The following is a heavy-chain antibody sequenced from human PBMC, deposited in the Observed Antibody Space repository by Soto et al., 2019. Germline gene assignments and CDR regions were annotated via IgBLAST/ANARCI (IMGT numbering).Heavy chain of an antibody. Sequence: EVQLVESGGGLVQPGRSLRLSCAASGFTFDDYAMHWVRQAPGKGLEWVSGISWNSGSIGYADSVKGRFTISRDNAKNSLDLQMNSLGTEDTALYYCAKDYGLARSPRSRRFGSFDIWGQGTMVTVSS. V-gene: IGHV3-9*01. J-gene: IGHJ3*02. CDR3: AKDYGLARSPRSRRFGSFDI. CDR2: ISWNSGSI. CDR1: GFTFDDYA. D-gene: IGHD3-10*01.